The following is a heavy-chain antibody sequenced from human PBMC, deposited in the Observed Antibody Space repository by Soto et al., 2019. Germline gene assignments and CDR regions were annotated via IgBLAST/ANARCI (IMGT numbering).Heavy chain of an antibody. J-gene: IGHJ4*02. V-gene: IGHV4-59*08. Sequence: QVKLQESGPGLVKPSATLSLTFTVSGGSISSYYWSWIRQPPGKGLEWLGYINYSASTNYNPSLKSRVTISVETSKTPFSLQLRSVTAANAAVYYYARRPPNRGYIDYWGQGTLVSVSS. CDR1: GGSISSYY. CDR3: ARRPPNRGYIDY. CDR2: INYSAST. D-gene: IGHD6-13*01.